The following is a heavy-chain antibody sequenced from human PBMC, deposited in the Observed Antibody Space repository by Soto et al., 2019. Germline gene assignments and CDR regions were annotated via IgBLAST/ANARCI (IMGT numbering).Heavy chain of an antibody. D-gene: IGHD1-26*01. Sequence: QVQLVQSGAEVKKPGASVNVSCEASGGTFNTYTINLVRQAPGRGLEWVGQIVPMYDSLNYAENFQGRVTITADKSTKTAYMELTSLRSEDTALYFCASWRSYSGSYCFDYWGQGTLVTVSS. V-gene: IGHV1-69*06. CDR2: IVPMYDSL. CDR3: ASWRSYSGSYCFDY. CDR1: GGTFNTYT. J-gene: IGHJ4*02.